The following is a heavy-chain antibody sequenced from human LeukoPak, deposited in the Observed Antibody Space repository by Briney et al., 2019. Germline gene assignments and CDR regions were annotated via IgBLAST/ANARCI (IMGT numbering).Heavy chain of an antibody. CDR1: GGSFSGYY. CDR2: INHSGST. D-gene: IGHD2-15*01. J-gene: IGHJ4*02. CDR3: ARGSGRRYCSGGSCYGNPFPYYFDY. V-gene: IGHV4-34*01. Sequence: PSETLSLTCAVYGGSFSGYYWSWIRQPPGKGLGWIGEINHSGSTNYNPSLKSRVTISVDTSKNQFSLKLSSVTAADTAVYYCARGSGRRYCSGGSCYGNPFPYYFDYWGQGTLVTVSS.